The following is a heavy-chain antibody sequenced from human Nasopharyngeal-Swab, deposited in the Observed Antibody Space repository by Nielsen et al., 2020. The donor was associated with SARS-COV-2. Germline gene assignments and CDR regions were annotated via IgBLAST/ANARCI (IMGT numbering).Heavy chain of an antibody. D-gene: IGHD5-18*01. V-gene: IGHV3-48*01. CDR1: GFTFSSYS. Sequence: GESLKISCAASGFTFSSYSMNWVRQAPGKGLEWVSYISSSSSTIYYADSVKGRFTISRDNAKNSLYLQMNSLRAEDTAVYYCARDQYSYGAHQIDYWGQGTLVTVSS. J-gene: IGHJ4*02. CDR2: ISSSSSTI. CDR3: ARDQYSYGAHQIDY.